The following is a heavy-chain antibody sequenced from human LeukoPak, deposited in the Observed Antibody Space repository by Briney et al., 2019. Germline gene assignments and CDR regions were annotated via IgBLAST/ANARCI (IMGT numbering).Heavy chain of an antibody. CDR2: ISHSGTT. CDR1: GGSLSSGNYQ. D-gene: IGHD2-15*01. J-gene: IGHJ4*02. CDR3: LRDQDCSGGDCQVC. Sequence: SETLSLTCTVSGGSLSSGNYQWGWIRQPPGKGLEWIALISHSGTTYYNPSLKSRVTMSVDTSKNQFSLKLNSVTAAHTAVYYCLRDQDCSGGDCQVCWGQGTLVTVSS. V-gene: IGHV4-39*02.